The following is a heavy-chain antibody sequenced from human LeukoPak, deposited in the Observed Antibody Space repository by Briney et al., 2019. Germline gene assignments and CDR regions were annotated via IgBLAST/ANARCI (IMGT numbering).Heavy chain of an antibody. CDR2: INPNSGGT. CDR3: ARDNGAVAHGGFDY. V-gene: IGHV1-2*02. CDR1: GYTFTGYY. Sequence: GASVKVSCKASGYTFTGYYMHWVRQAPGQGLEWMGWINPNSGGTNYAQKFQGRVTMTRDTSTSTVYMELSSLRSEDTAVYYCARDNGAVAHGGFDYWGQGTLVTVSS. J-gene: IGHJ4*02. D-gene: IGHD6-19*01.